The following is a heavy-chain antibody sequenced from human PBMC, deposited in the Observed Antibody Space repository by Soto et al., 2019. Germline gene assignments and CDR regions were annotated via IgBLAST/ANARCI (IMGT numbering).Heavy chain of an antibody. CDR1: GYTFTSYG. Sequence: VASVKVSCKASGYTFTSYGISWVRQAPGQGLEWMGWISTYNGNTNYAQKLQGRVTMTTDTSTSTAYMELRSLRSDDTAVYYCARDRGYSYGVSFDYSGQGTLVTVSS. D-gene: IGHD5-18*01. CDR3: ARDRGYSYGVSFDY. J-gene: IGHJ4*02. V-gene: IGHV1-18*04. CDR2: ISTYNGNT.